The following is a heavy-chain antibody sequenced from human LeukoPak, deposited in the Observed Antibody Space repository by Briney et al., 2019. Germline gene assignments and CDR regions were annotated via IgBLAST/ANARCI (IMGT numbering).Heavy chain of an antibody. CDR3: ARYYDGSGYYAASFDP. CDR1: GGSISSSSYY. Sequence: SETLSLTCTVSGGSISSSSYYWGWIRQPPGKGLEWIGTIFYSGTTYYNPSLKSRVTISVDTSKNQFSLKLSSVTAADTAVYYCARYYDGSGYYAASFDPWGQGTLVTVSS. D-gene: IGHD3-22*01. CDR2: IFYSGTT. V-gene: IGHV4-39*01. J-gene: IGHJ5*02.